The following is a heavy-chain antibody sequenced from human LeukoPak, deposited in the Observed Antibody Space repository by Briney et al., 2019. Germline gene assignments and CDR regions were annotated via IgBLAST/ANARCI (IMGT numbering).Heavy chain of an antibody. D-gene: IGHD3-16*01. J-gene: IGHJ6*03. CDR3: ARGGRARDYYYYYYMDV. CDR1: GYTFTSYG. Sequence: ASVKVSCKASGYTFTSYGISWVRQAPGQGLEWMGWISAYNGNTNYAQKLQGRVTMTTDTSTSTAYMELRSLRSDGTAVYYCARGGRARDYYYYYYMDVWGKGTTVTVSS. V-gene: IGHV1-18*01. CDR2: ISAYNGNT.